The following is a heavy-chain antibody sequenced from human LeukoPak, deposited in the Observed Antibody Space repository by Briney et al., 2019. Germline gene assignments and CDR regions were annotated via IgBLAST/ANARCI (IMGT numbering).Heavy chain of an antibody. Sequence: PSETLSLTCTVSGGSISSSSYYWGWIRQPPGKGLEWIGSIYYSGSTYYNPSLKSRVTISVDTSKNQFSLKLSSVTAADTAVYYCARRGSVEAGVPFDYWGQGTLVTVSS. CDR1: GGSISSSSYY. J-gene: IGHJ4*02. CDR3: ARRGSVEAGVPFDY. D-gene: IGHD6-19*01. V-gene: IGHV4-39*01. CDR2: IYYSGST.